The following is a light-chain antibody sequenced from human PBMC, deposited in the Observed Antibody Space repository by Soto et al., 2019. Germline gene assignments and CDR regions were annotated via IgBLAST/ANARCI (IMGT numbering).Light chain of an antibody. J-gene: IGKJ1*01. CDR2: GAS. CDR1: QNILRT. V-gene: IGKV3D-15*01. Sequence: VMTQSPVTLSVSPGETATLSCKASQNILRTLAWYQQKPGQPPRLLIYGASTRVTGIPARFSGNGSGTEFTLTISSLQSEDFAVYYCHQYNNWPPWTFGQGTKGEV. CDR3: HQYNNWPPWT.